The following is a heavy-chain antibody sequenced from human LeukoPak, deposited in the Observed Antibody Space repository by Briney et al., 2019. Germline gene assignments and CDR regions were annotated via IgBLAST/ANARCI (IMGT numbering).Heavy chain of an antibody. CDR1: GGSISSGDYY. Sequence: PSETLSLTCTVSGGSISSGDYYWSWIRQPAGKGLEWIGRIYTSGSTNYNPSLKSRVTISVDTSKNQFSLKLSSVTAADTAVYYCARERSAGPYCSSTSCYASDYWGQGTLVTVSS. V-gene: IGHV4-61*02. J-gene: IGHJ4*02. D-gene: IGHD2-2*01. CDR2: IYTSGST. CDR3: ARERSAGPYCSSTSCYASDY.